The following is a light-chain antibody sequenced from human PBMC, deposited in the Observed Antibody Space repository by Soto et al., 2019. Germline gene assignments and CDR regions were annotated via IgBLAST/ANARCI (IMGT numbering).Light chain of an antibody. V-gene: IGKV3-15*01. CDR1: QSVSSN. CDR3: QQYNNLPPWT. CDR2: SAS. Sequence: EIVMTQSPATLSVSPGERATLSCRASQSVSSNLAWYQQKPGQAPRLLIYSASTRAPGIPARFSGSGSGTEFTLAISSLQSEDFAVYYCQQYNNLPPWTFGQGTKVEIK. J-gene: IGKJ1*01.